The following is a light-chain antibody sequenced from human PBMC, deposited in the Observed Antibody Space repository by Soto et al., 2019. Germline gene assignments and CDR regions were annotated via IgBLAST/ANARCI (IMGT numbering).Light chain of an antibody. CDR2: KAS. J-gene: IGKJ1*01. V-gene: IGKV1-5*03. CDR3: QQYNSYPWT. Sequence: DIQMTQSPSTLSASVGDRVTIPCRASQSISSWLAWYQQKPGKAPKLLIYKASSLESGVPSRFSGSGSGTEFTLTISSLQPDDFATYYCQQYNSYPWTFGQGTKVEIE. CDR1: QSISSW.